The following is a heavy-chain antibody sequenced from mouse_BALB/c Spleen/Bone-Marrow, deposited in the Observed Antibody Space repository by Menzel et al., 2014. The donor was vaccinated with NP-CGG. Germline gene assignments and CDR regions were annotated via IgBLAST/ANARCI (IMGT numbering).Heavy chain of an antibody. Sequence: QLVESGPELVKPGASVKMSCKASGFTFTSYVMHWVKQKPRQGLEWIGYINPYNDGTKYNEKSKGKATLTSDKSSSTAYMELSGLTSEDSAVYYCAKGLAPDYWGQGTTLTVSS. CDR1: GFTFTSYV. CDR3: AKGLAPDY. J-gene: IGHJ2*01. D-gene: IGHD6-1*01. V-gene: IGHV1-14*01. CDR2: INPYNDGT.